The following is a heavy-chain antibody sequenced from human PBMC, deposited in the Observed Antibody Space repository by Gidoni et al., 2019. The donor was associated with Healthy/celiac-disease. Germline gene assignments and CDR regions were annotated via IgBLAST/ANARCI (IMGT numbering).Heavy chain of an antibody. CDR2: IYYSGGT. J-gene: IGHJ3*02. V-gene: IGHV4-39*01. CDR1: GGSISSSSYY. D-gene: IGHD1-26*01. Sequence: QLQLQESGPGLVKPSETLSLTCTVSGGSISSSSYYWGWIRQPPGKGLEWIGSIYYSGGTYYNLSLKSRVTISVDTSKNQFSLKLSSVTAADTAVYYCPGIVGATDAFDIWGQGTMVTVSS. CDR3: PGIVGATDAFDI.